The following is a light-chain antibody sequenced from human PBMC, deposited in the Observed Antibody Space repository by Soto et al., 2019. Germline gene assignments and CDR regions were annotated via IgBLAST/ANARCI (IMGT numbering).Light chain of an antibody. J-gene: IGKJ5*01. CDR2: GAS. Sequence: EIVLTKSPGTLYLSPGERATLSCRASQSVSSSYLAWYQQKPGQAPRLLIYGASSRATGIPDRFSGSGSGTDFTLTISRLEPEDFAVYYCQQYGSSSITFGQGTRLEIK. CDR1: QSVSSSY. V-gene: IGKV3-20*01. CDR3: QQYGSSSIT.